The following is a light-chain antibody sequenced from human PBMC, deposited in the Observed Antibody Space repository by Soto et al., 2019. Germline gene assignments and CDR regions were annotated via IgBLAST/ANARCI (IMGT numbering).Light chain of an antibody. V-gene: IGKV1-5*01. Sequence: DIQMTQSPSTLSASVGDRVTITCGASQSISSWLAWYQQKPGKAPKLLIYDASSLESGVPSRFRGSGSGTEFNLTISSLKPEDFATYYCQQYNSYKTFVQGTKVDIK. CDR3: QQYNSYKT. CDR1: QSISSW. J-gene: IGKJ1*01. CDR2: DAS.